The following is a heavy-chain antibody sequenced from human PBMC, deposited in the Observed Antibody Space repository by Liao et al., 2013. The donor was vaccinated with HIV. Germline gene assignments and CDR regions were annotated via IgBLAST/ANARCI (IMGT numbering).Heavy chain of an antibody. CDR1: GGSFSGYY. D-gene: IGHD2-15*01. V-gene: IGHV4-34*02. Sequence: QVQLQQWGAGLLKPSETLSLTCAVYGGSFSGYYWSWIRQPPGKGLEWIGEINHSGSTNYNPSLKTRVTISVDTSKNQFSLKLTSVTAADTAVYYCAGGYCSGGSCYRVFDPWGQGALVTVSS. CDR3: AGGYCSGGSCYRVFDP. J-gene: IGHJ5*02. CDR2: INHSGST.